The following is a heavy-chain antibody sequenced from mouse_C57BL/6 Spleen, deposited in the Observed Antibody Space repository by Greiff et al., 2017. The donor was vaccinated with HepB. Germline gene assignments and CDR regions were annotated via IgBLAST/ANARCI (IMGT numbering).Heavy chain of an antibody. CDR3: ARGGYYYGSSYEAMDY. CDR1: GYSFTGYF. CDR2: INPYNGDT. D-gene: IGHD1-1*01. Sequence: VQLKLSGPELVKPGDSVKISCKASGYSFTGYFMNWVMQSHGKSLEWIGRINPYNGDTFYNQKFKGKATLTVDKSSSTAHMELRSLTSEDSAVYYCARGGYYYGSSYEAMDYWGQGTSVTVSS. V-gene: IGHV1-20*01. J-gene: IGHJ4*01.